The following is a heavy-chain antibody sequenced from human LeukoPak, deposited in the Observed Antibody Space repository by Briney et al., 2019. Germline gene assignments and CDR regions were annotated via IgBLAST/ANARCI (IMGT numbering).Heavy chain of an antibody. J-gene: IGHJ3*02. CDR1: GGSISSYY. CDR2: IYTSGST. Sequence: PSETLSLTCTVSGGSISSYYWSWIRQPAGKGLEWIGRIYTSGSTNYNPSLKSRVTMSVDTSKNQFSLKLSSVTAADTAVYYCARFGEFTFEDAFDIWGQGTMVTVSS. V-gene: IGHV4-4*07. D-gene: IGHD3-10*01. CDR3: ARFGEFTFEDAFDI.